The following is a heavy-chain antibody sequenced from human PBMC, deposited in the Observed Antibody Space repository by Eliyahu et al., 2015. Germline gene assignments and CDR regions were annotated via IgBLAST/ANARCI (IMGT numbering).Heavy chain of an antibody. CDR1: GFTFSXYA. Sequence: EVQLLESGGGLVQPGGSLRLSCAASGFTFSXYAMTWVRQVPGKGLEWVSAISGGADSTNYADSVKGRFTISRDNSKNTLYLQMNSLRAEDTAVYYCAKDFVTETNLWYFDLWGRGTLVTVSS. D-gene: IGHD4-17*01. CDR3: AKDFVTETNLWYFDL. J-gene: IGHJ2*01. V-gene: IGHV3-23*01. CDR2: ISGGADST.